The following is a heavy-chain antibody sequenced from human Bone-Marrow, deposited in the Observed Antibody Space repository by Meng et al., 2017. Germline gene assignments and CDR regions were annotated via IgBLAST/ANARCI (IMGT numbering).Heavy chain of an antibody. CDR3: AGGYASGWYDEGLAY. V-gene: IGHV3-23*01. CDR2: ISGSGGST. CDR1: GFTFSSYA. Sequence: GESLKISCAASGFTFSSYAMSWVRQAPGKGLEWVSAISGSGGSTYYADSVKGRFTISRDNAKKSLYLQMNSLRAEDTAVYYCAGGYASGWYDEGLAYWGQGTLVTVSS. D-gene: IGHD6-13*01. J-gene: IGHJ4*02.